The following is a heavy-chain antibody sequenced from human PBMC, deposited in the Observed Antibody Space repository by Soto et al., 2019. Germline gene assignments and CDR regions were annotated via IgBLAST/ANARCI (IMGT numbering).Heavy chain of an antibody. CDR1: GYTFTSYG. CDR2: ISAYNGNT. D-gene: IGHD2-21*01. Sequence: ASVKVSCKASGYTFTSYGISWVRRAPGQGLEWMGWISAYNGNTNYAQKLQGRVTMTTDTSTSTAYMELRSLRSDDTAVYYCARDESSDWAGNWFDPWGQGTLVTVSS. J-gene: IGHJ5*02. CDR3: ARDESSDWAGNWFDP. V-gene: IGHV1-18*01.